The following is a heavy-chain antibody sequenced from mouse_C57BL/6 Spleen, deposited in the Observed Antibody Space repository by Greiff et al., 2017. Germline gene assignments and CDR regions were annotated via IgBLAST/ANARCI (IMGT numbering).Heavy chain of an antibody. CDR3: TTDYYGSSYSFDY. CDR1: GFNIKDDY. D-gene: IGHD1-1*01. Sequence: EVQLQQSGAELVRPGASVKLSCTASGFNIKDDYMHWVKQRPEQGLEWIGWIDPENGDTEYASKFQGKATITADTSSNTAYLQLSSLTSEDSAVYYCTTDYYGSSYSFDYWGQGTTLTVSS. V-gene: IGHV14-4*01. CDR2: IDPENGDT. J-gene: IGHJ2*01.